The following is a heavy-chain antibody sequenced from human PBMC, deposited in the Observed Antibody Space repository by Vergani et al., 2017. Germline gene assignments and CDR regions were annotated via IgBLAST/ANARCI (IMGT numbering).Heavy chain of an antibody. CDR1: GYTFTSYD. Sequence: QVQLVQSGAEVKKPGASVKVSCKASGYTFTSYDINWVRQASGQGLEWMGWINTNTGNPTYAQGFTGRFVFSLDTSVSTAYLQISSLKAEDTAVYYCARGARGYYYYGMDVWGQGTTVTVSS. CDR3: ARGARGYYYYGMDV. J-gene: IGHJ6*02. V-gene: IGHV7-4-1*02. CDR2: INTNTGNP.